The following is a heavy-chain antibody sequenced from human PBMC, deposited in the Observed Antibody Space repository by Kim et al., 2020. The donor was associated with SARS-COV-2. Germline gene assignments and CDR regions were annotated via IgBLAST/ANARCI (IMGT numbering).Heavy chain of an antibody. Sequence: SETLSLTCSVSGGSIGTYYWSWIRQAPGKGLEWIGYIFHSGISHYNPSLRSRVSMAVDTSKNQFSLRLTSVTAADTAGYYCARGGGHSSGWGLFDYWGQG. CDR3: ARGGGHSSGWGLFDY. CDR1: GGSIGTYY. V-gene: IGHV4-59*13. D-gene: IGHD6-19*01. CDR2: IFHSGIS. J-gene: IGHJ4*02.